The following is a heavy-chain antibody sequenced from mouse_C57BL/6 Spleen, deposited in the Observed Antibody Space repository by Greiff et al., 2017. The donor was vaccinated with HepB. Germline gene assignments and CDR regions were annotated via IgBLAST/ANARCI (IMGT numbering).Heavy chain of an antibody. J-gene: IGHJ3*01. Sequence: QVQLKESGAELVKPGASVKLSCKASGYTFTSYWMHWVKQRPGQGLEWIGMIHPNSGSTNYNEKFKSKATLTVDKSSSTAYMQLSSLTSEDSAVYYCAREDGFAYWGQGTLVTVSA. CDR2: IHPNSGST. V-gene: IGHV1-64*01. CDR3: AREDGFAY. CDR1: GYTFTSYW. D-gene: IGHD2-3*01.